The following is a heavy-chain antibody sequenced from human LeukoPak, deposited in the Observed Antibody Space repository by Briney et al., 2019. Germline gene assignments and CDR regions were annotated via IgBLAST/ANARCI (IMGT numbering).Heavy chain of an antibody. V-gene: IGHV3-7*01. J-gene: IGHJ4*02. Sequence: GGSLRLSCAASGFTFSSYWMSWVRQALGKGLEWVANIKQDGSEKYYVDSVKGRFTISRDNAKNSLYLQMNSLRVEDTAVYYCARSYSGSYRAPLAYWGQGTLVTVSS. D-gene: IGHD1-26*01. CDR2: IKQDGSEK. CDR1: GFTFSSYW. CDR3: ARSYSGSYRAPLAY.